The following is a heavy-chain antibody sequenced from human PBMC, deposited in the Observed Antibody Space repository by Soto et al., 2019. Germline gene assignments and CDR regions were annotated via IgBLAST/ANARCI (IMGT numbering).Heavy chain of an antibody. D-gene: IGHD5-18*01. V-gene: IGHV4-39*01. CDR2: IYYSGST. J-gene: IGHJ4*02. CDR1: GGSISSSSYY. CDR3: ARHPDTAMGHDY. Sequence: SETLSLTCTVSGGSISSSSYYWGWIRQPPGKGLEWIGSIYYSGSTYYNPSLKSRVTISVDTSKNQFSLKLSSVTTADTAVYYCARHPDTAMGHDYWGQGTLVTVSS.